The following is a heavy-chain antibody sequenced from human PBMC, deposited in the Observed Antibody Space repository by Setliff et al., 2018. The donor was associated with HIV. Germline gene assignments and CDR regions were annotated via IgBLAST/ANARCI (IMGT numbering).Heavy chain of an antibody. CDR1: GGSISSSNYY. J-gene: IGHJ4*02. CDR2: IYYSGST. CDR3: ARGAFFDYSRPGFVDY. D-gene: IGHD4-4*01. Sequence: PSETLSLTCTVSGGSISSSNYYWGWIRQPPGKGLEWIGSIYYSGSTYYNPSLKSRVTISVDTSKNQFSLKLSSVTAADTAVYDCARGAFFDYSRPGFVDYWGQGTLVTVSS. V-gene: IGHV4-39*07.